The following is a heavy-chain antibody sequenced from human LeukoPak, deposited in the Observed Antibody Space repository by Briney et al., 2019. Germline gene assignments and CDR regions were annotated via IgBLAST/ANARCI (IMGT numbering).Heavy chain of an antibody. CDR2: ISGSGGST. D-gene: IGHD6-13*01. CDR1: GFTFSSYA. J-gene: IGHJ6*02. V-gene: IGHV3-23*01. CDR3: ANGDIAAAGNYYYYGMDV. Sequence: PGGSLRLSCAASGFTFSSYAMSWVRQAPGKGLEWVSAISGSGGSTYYADSVKGRFTISGDNSKNTLYLQMNSLRAEDTAVYYCANGDIAAAGNYYYYGMDVWGQGTTVTVSS.